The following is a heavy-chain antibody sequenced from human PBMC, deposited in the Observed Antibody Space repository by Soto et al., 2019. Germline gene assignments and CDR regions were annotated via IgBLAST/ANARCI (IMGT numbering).Heavy chain of an antibody. CDR1: GGSFSGYY. CDR3: AREGPEYSSSWYWFDP. J-gene: IGHJ5*02. CDR2: INHSGST. D-gene: IGHD6-13*01. V-gene: IGHV4-34*01. Sequence: PSETLSLTCAVYGGSFSGYYWSWIRQPPGKGLEWIGEINHSGSTNYNPSLKSRVTISVDTSKNQFSLKLSSVTAADTAVYYCAREGPEYSSSWYWFDPWGQGTLVTVSS.